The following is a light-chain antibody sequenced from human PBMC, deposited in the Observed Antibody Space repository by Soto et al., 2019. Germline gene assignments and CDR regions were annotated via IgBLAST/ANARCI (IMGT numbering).Light chain of an antibody. V-gene: IGLV2-18*02. CDR2: EVS. CDR3: SSYTSSSIYV. Sequence: VLAQPPSVSGSPGQSVTISCTGTSSDVGSYNRVSWYQQPPGTAPKLMIYEVSNRPSGVPDRFSGSKSGNTASLTISGLQAEDEADYYCSSYTSSSIYVFGTGTKVTVL. J-gene: IGLJ1*01. CDR1: SSDVGSYNR.